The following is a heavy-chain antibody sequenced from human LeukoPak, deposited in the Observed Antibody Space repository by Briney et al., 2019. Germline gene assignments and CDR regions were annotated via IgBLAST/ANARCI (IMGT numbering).Heavy chain of an antibody. CDR2: IYSGGST. J-gene: IGHJ4*02. CDR1: GFTVSSNY. Sequence: PGGSLRLSCAASGFTVSSNYMSWVRQAPGKGLEWVSVIYSGGSTYYADSVKGRFTISRDNSKNTLYLQMNSLRAEDTAVYYCARGPHYYDSSGPPSYYFDYWGQGTLVTVSS. D-gene: IGHD3-22*01. CDR3: ARGPHYYDSSGPPSYYFDY. V-gene: IGHV3-53*01.